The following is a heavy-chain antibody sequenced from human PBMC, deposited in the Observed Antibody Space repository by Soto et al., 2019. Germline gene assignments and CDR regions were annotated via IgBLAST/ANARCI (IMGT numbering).Heavy chain of an antibody. Sequence: QVQLQESGPGLVKPSQTLSLTCTISGASXSSXTXXXTWVRQHPGEGLEWIGYFYDSETTHYNPSLRSRISISVDTSKNHFSXXXXSVXAXXXAXXXXARSSVGFGDLKSWGQGTLVVVSS. J-gene: IGHJ4*02. V-gene: IGHV4-31*06. D-gene: IGHD3-10*01. CDR3: ARSSVGFGDLKS. CDR2: FYDSETT. CDR1: GASXSSXTXX.